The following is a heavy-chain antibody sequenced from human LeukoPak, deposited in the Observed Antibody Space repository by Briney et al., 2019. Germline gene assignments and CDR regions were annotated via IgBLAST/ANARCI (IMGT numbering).Heavy chain of an antibody. V-gene: IGHV1-2*06. CDR2: INPNSGGT. D-gene: IGHD3-22*01. Sequence: ASVKVSCKASGYTFTGYYMHWVRQAPGQGLEWIGRINPNSGGTNYAQTFRGRVTMTRDTSISTAYMELSRLRSDDTAVYYCAREASSGNDYWGQGTLVTVSS. CDR1: GYTFTGYY. CDR3: AREASSGNDY. J-gene: IGHJ4*02.